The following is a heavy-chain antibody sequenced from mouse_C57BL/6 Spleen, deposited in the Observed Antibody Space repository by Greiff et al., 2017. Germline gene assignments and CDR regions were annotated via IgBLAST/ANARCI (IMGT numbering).Heavy chain of an antibody. CDR2: IYPGSGST. J-gene: IGHJ4*01. V-gene: IGHV1-55*01. Sequence: QVQLQQPGAELVKPGASVKMSCKASGYTFTSYWITWVKQRPGQGLEWIGDIYPGSGSTNYNEKFKSKATLTVDTSSSTAYMQLSSLTSEDSAVYYCGRGVFSYNLTMGDRGQGTSVTV. CDR1: GYTFTSYW. D-gene: IGHD1-3*01. CDR3: GRGVFSYNLTMGD.